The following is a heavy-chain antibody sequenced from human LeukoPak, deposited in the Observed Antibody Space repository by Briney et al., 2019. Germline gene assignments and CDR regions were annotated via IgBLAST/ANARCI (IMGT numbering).Heavy chain of an antibody. CDR3: ARVYYDSSGYNRYYFDY. V-gene: IGHV1-18*01. CDR2: ISAYNGNT. CDR1: GYTFTSYG. D-gene: IGHD3-22*01. Sequence: ASVKVFCKASGYTFTSYGISWVRQAPGQGLEWMGWISAYNGNTNYAQKLQGRVTMTTDTSTSTAYMELRSLRSDDTAVYYCARVYYDSSGYNRYYFDYWGQGTLVTVSS. J-gene: IGHJ4*02.